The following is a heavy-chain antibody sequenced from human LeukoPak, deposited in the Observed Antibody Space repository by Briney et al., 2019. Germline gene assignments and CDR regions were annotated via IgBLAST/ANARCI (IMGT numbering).Heavy chain of an antibody. V-gene: IGHV4-30-2*01. CDR3: ARGACSSTSCYKGAFDM. CDR2: IYHSGST. D-gene: IGHD2-2*02. J-gene: IGHJ3*02. Sequence: PSQTLSLTCTVSGGSISSGGYHWSWIRQPPGKGLEWIGYIYHSGSTYYNPSLKSRVTISVDRSKNQFSLKLSSVTAADTAVYYCARGACSSTSCYKGAFDMWGHGTVVTVSS. CDR1: GGSISSGGYH.